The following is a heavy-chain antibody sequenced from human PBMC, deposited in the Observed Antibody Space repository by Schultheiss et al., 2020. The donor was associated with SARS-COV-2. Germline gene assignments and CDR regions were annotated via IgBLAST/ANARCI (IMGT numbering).Heavy chain of an antibody. CDR2: ISETGTTI. CDR1: GFTFSRYE. Sequence: GGSLRLSCAASGFTFSRYEMNWVRQAPGKGLEWLSYISETGTTIYYADSVKGRFIMSRDDGRNSLYLQMNSLRAEDTAVYYCAKDLSVGGRGGLYGMDVWGQGTTVTVSS. V-gene: IGHV3-48*03. CDR3: AKDLSVGGRGGLYGMDV. D-gene: IGHD3-3*01. J-gene: IGHJ6*02.